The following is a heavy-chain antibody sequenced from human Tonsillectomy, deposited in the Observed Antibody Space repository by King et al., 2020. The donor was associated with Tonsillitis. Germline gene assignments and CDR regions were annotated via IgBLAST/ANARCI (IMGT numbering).Heavy chain of an antibody. CDR1: GFSFDDYG. V-gene: IGHV3-9*01. J-gene: IGHJ3*02. D-gene: IGHD1-14*01. Sequence: VQLVESGGGLVQPGRSLRLSCAASGFSFDDYGMHWVRQAPGKGLEWVSGISWNSESIGYADSVKGRFTISRDNAKNSLYLQMNSLRAEDTAFYYCAKEYNGFDIWGQGTTVT. CDR3: AKEYNGFDI. CDR2: ISWNSESI.